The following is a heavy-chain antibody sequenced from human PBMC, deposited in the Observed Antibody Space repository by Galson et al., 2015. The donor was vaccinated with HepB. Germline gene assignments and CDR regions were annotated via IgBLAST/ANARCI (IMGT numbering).Heavy chain of an antibody. J-gene: IGHJ6*02. CDR3: TTVEIADYYYYYGMDV. D-gene: IGHD5-24*01. V-gene: IGHV3-15*01. CDR1: GFTFSNAW. Sequence: SLRLSCAASGFTFSNAWMSWVRQAPGKGLGWVGRIKSNTDGGTTDYAAPVKGRFTISRDDSKNTLYLQMNSLKTEDTAVYYCTTVEIADYYYYYGMDVWGQGTTVTVSS. CDR2: IKSNTDGGTT.